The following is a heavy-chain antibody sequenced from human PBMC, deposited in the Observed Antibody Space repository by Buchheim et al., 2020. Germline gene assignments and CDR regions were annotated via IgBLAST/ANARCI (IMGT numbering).Heavy chain of an antibody. CDR1: GFTVSNYY. CDR2: IFSGGST. Sequence: EVHLVESGGGLVQPGGSLRLSCAASGFTVSNYYVSWVRQAPGKGLEWVSVIFSGGSTYYTGAVEGRFTISRDSFRNILYLQMHNLRVEDTAVYYCATETYYYDPEGWRPFDSWGQGT. J-gene: IGHJ4*02. D-gene: IGHD3-22*01. CDR3: ATETYYYDPEGWRPFDS. V-gene: IGHV3-66*01.